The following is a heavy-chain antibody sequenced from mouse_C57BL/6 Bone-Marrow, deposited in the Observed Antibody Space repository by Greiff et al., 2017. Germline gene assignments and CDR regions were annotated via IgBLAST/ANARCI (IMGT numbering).Heavy chain of an antibody. CDR3: AREVYYGYSWFAY. CDR1: GYTFTSYW. Sequence: QVQLQQPGAELVRPGSSVKLSCKASGYTFTSYWMHWVKQRPIQGLEWIGNIDPSDSETHYNQKFKDKATLTVDKSSSTAYMQLSSLTSEDSAVYDCAREVYYGYSWFAYWGQGTLVTVSA. J-gene: IGHJ3*01. V-gene: IGHV1-52*01. D-gene: IGHD2-2*01. CDR2: IDPSDSET.